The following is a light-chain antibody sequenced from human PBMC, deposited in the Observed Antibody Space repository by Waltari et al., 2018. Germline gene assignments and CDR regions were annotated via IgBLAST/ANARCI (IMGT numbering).Light chain of an antibody. CDR2: AAS. CDR1: QGISSY. Sequence: VGDRVTITCRASQGISSYLAWYQQKPGKAPNLLIYAASTLQTGVPSRFSGSGSGTDFTLTISSLQPEDFATYYCQQLNSYPLTFGGGTKVEIK. CDR3: QQLNSYPLT. V-gene: IGKV1-9*01. J-gene: IGKJ4*01.